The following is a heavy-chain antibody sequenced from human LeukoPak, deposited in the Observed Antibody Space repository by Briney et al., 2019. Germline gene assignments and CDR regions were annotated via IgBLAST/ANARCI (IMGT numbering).Heavy chain of an antibody. V-gene: IGHV4-30-4*01. CDR1: GGSISSGDYY. D-gene: IGHD3-22*01. CDR2: IYYSGST. Sequence: PSGTLSLTCTVSGGSISSGDYYWSWIRQPPGKGLEWIGYIYYSGSTYYNPSLKSRVTISVDTSKNQFSLKLSSVTAADTAVYYCARDQGGYYYDSSGYYSRNHHEAFDIWGQGTMVTISS. J-gene: IGHJ3*02. CDR3: ARDQGGYYYDSSGYYSRNHHEAFDI.